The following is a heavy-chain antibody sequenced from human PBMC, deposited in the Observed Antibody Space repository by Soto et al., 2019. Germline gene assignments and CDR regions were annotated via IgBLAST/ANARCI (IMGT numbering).Heavy chain of an antibody. CDR3: ARGYSLHYYDGSGYYPFDY. D-gene: IGHD3-22*01. Sequence: SETLSLTCTVSGGSISSGDYYWSWIRQPPGKGLEWIGYIYYSGSTYYNPSLKSRVTISVDTSKNQFSLKLSSVTATDTAVYYCARGYSLHYYDGSGYYPFDYWGQGTLVTVSS. CDR1: GGSISSGDYY. V-gene: IGHV4-30-4*01. CDR2: IYYSGST. J-gene: IGHJ4*02.